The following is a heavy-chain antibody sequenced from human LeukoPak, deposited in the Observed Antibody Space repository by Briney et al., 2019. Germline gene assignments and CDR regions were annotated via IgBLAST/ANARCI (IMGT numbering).Heavy chain of an antibody. CDR1: GFIFSAYE. CDR3: ASLNDYSKFLDY. CDR2: ISSSASTI. J-gene: IGHJ4*02. V-gene: IGHV3-48*03. Sequence: GGSLRLSCAVSGFIFSAYEVNWVRQAPGKGLEWLSYISSSASTIYYADSVKGRFTISRDNAKNSLYLQLNSLRAEDTAVYYCASLNDYSKFLDYWGQGALVTVSS. D-gene: IGHD4-11*01.